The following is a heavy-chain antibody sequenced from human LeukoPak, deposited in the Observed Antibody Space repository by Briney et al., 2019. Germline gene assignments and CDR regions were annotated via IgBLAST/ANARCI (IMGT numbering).Heavy chain of an antibody. Sequence: GGSLRLSCAASGFTFSSYWMHWVRQAPGKGLEWVGRIISKAGGETTDYAAPVRGRFTISRDDSRNTVYLQMKSPKTEDTAVYYCCTHHTSSSCIYWGQGTLVTVSS. J-gene: IGHJ4*02. D-gene: IGHD6-13*01. CDR3: CTHHTSSSCIY. CDR2: IISKAGGETT. V-gene: IGHV3-15*01. CDR1: GFTFSSYW.